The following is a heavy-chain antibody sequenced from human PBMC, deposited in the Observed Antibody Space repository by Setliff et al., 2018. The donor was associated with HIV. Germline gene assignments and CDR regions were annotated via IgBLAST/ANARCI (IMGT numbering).Heavy chain of an antibody. J-gene: IGHJ3*01. V-gene: IGHV3-23*01. Sequence: GGSLRLSCVASGFTFSAFAMTWVRQAPGTGLEWIATISGGGGSKYYADSVKGRFIISRDNFKDTLYLQMNSLSAEDTAVFYCAKGTNYDLLTGYHAFDVWGQGTMVTVSS. CDR2: ISGGGGSK. CDR1: GFTFSAFA. D-gene: IGHD3-9*01. CDR3: AKGTNYDLLTGYHAFDV.